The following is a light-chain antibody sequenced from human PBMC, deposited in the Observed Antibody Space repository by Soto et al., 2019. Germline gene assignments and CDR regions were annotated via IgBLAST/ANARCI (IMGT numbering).Light chain of an antibody. CDR2: EGS. V-gene: IGLV2-23*01. Sequence: QSVLTQPASVSGSPGQSITISCTGTSSDVGSYNLVSWYQQHPGKAPKLMIYEGSQRPSGVSNRFSGSKSGNTASLTISGLQAEDEADYYCCSYAGSSIPYVFGSGTKLTVL. CDR1: SSDVGSYNL. CDR3: CSYAGSSIPYV. J-gene: IGLJ1*01.